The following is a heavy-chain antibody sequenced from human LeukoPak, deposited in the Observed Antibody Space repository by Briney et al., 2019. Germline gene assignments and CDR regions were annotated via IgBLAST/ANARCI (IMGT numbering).Heavy chain of an antibody. J-gene: IGHJ4*02. CDR2: IYYSGST. Sequence: SETLSLTCTVSGGSISSSSYYWGWIRQPPGKGLEWIGSIYYSGSTYYSPSLKSRVTISVDTSKNQFSLKLSSVTAADTAVYYCARLLGGVAADHWGQGTLVTVSS. D-gene: IGHD3-16*01. CDR3: ARLLGGVAADH. V-gene: IGHV4-39*01. CDR1: GGSISSSSYY.